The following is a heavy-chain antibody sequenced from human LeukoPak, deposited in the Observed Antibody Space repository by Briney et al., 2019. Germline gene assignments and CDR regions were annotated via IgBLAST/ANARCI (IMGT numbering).Heavy chain of an antibody. J-gene: IGHJ3*02. CDR3: AKGEMATIGGAFDI. CDR2: ISGSGGST. D-gene: IGHD5-24*01. Sequence: GGSLRLSCATSGFTFSSYAMSWVRQAPGKGLEWVSDISGSGGSTYYADSVKGRFTISRDNSKNTLYLQMNSLRAEDTAVYYCAKGEMATIGGAFDIWGQGTMVTASS. V-gene: IGHV3-23*01. CDR1: GFTFSSYA.